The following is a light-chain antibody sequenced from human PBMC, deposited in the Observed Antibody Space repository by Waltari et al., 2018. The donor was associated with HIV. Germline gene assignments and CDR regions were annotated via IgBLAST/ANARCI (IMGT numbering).Light chain of an antibody. CDR1: QTVDSD. CDR3: QQYNNWPYT. Sequence: ERVMTQSPTTLSVSPGERATLSCRASQTVDSDLAWYQQRPGQPPRLLISGASTRATCIPARVSGSGSGTEFTLTINSLQSEDFAVYYCQQYNNWPYTFGQGTRLDIK. V-gene: IGKV3-15*01. J-gene: IGKJ2*01. CDR2: GAS.